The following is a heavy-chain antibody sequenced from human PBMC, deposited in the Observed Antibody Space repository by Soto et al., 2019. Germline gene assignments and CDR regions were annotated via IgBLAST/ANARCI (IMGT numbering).Heavy chain of an antibody. CDR2: ISSSSSTI. Sequence: GSLRLSCAAAGFTFSSYSMNWVRQAPGKGLEWVSYISSSSSTIYYADSVKGRFTISRDNAKNSLYLQMNSLRAEDTAVYYCARDTYCGGDCYLGPDAFDIWGQGTMVTVSS. CDR1: GFTFSSYS. CDR3: ARDTYCGGDCYLGPDAFDI. D-gene: IGHD2-21*01. V-gene: IGHV3-48*01. J-gene: IGHJ3*02.